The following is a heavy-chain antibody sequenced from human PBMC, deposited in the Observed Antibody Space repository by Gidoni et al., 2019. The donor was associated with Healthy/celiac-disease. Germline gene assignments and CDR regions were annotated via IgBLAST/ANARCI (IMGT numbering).Heavy chain of an antibody. CDR1: GGSISSGSYY. CDR2: IYTSGST. D-gene: IGHD3-3*01. CDR3: AREWGGGWSGYLNYYYYYGMDV. Sequence: QVQLQESGPGLVKPSQTLSLTCTVSGGSISSGSYYWSWIRQPAGKGLEWIGRIYTSGSTNYNPSLKSRVTISVDTSKNQFFLKLSSVTAADTAVYYCAREWGGGWSGYLNYYYYYGMDVWGQGTTVTVSS. J-gene: IGHJ6*02. V-gene: IGHV4-61*02.